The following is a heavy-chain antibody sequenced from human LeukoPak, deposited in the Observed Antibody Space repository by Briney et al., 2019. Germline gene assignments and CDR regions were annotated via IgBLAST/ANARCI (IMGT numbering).Heavy chain of an antibody. Sequence: SETLSLTCAVYGGSFSGYYWSWIRQPPGKGLEWIGEINHSGSTNYNPSLKSRVTLSVDTSKNQFSLKLSSVTAADTAVYYCATRLPQSITIFGVAPQVWGQGTLVTVSS. CDR1: GGSFSGYY. J-gene: IGHJ4*02. CDR2: INHSGST. D-gene: IGHD3-3*01. V-gene: IGHV4-34*01. CDR3: ATRLPQSITIFGVAPQV.